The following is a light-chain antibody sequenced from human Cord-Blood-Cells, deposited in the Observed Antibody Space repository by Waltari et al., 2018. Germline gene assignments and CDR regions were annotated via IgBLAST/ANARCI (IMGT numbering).Light chain of an antibody. CDR3: CSYAGSYTWV. V-gene: IGLV2-11*02. Sequence: QSALTQPRSVSGSPGQSVTISCTGTSSDVGGYNYVSWYQQYPGKAPKLMSYDVSNRPSGVPDRFSGSKSGNTASLTISGLQAEDEADYYCCSYAGSYTWVFGGGTKLTVL. J-gene: IGLJ3*02. CDR1: SSDVGGYNY. CDR2: DVS.